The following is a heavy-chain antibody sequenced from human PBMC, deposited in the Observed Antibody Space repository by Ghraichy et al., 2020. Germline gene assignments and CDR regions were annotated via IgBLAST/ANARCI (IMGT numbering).Heavy chain of an antibody. J-gene: IGHJ4*02. CDR2: MNPNSGNT. CDR1: GYTFTSYD. Sequence: ASVKVSCKVSGYTFTSYDINWVRQATGQGLEWMGWMNPNSGNTGYAQKFQGRVTMTRNTSIRTAYMELSSLRSEDTAVYYCARGFVGYSSSWYEGRFDYWGQLTLITVSS. D-gene: IGHD6-13*01. V-gene: IGHV1-8*01. CDR3: ARGFVGYSSSWYEGRFDY.